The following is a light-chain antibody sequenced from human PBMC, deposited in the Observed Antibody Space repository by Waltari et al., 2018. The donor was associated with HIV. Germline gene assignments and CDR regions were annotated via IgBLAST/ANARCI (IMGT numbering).Light chain of an antibody. V-gene: IGKV1-6*01. CDR1: QDIGND. J-gene: IGKJ5*01. CDR3: QQYKGYPLT. CDR2: SAS. Sequence: AIQMTQSPPSLSASVGDRVTITCRASQDIGNDLGWYQQKPGKAPKLLIFSASRLQSGIPSRFSGSGSGTDFTLTINSLQSEDSATYYCQQYKGYPLTFGQGTRLEIK.